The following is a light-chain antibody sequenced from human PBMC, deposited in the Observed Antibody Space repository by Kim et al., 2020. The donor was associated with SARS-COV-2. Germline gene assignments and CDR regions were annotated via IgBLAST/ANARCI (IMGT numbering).Light chain of an antibody. CDR1: SGYSNYN. J-gene: IGLJ3*02. CDR2: VGTGGIVG. CDR3: GADHGSGSNFGWV. Sequence: QLVLTQPPSASASLGASVTLTCTLSSGYSNYNVDWYQQRPGKGPRFVMRVGTGGIVGSKGDGIPDRFSVLGSGLNRYLTIKNIQEEDESDYHCGADHGSGSNFGWVFGGGTQLTVL. V-gene: IGLV9-49*01.